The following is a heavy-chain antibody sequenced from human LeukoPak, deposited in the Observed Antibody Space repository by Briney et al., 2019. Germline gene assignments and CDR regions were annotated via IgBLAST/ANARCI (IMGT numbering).Heavy chain of an antibody. Sequence: PGGSLRLSCAASGFTFSSYSMNLVRQAPGKGLEWVSYISSSSSTIYYADSVKGRFTISRDNAKNSLYLQMNSLRAEDTAVYYCARDRYSGSYYFDYWGQGTLVTVSS. CDR1: GFTFSSYS. CDR3: ARDRYSGSYYFDY. J-gene: IGHJ4*02. V-gene: IGHV3-48*01. D-gene: IGHD1-26*01. CDR2: ISSSSSTI.